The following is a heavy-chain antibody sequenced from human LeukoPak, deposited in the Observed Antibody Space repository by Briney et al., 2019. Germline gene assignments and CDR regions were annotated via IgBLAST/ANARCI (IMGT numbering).Heavy chain of an antibody. D-gene: IGHD3-22*01. J-gene: IGHJ4*02. CDR3: ARRGPPPNYYDTSGYYY. Sequence: GGSLRLSCAASGFTFSSYSMNWVRQAPGKGLEWVSSISSSSSYIYYGDSVKGRFTISRDNAKNSLYLQMNSLRAEDTAVYYCARRGPPPNYYDTSGYYYWGQGTLVTVSS. CDR1: GFTFSSYS. CDR2: ISSSSSYI. V-gene: IGHV3-21*01.